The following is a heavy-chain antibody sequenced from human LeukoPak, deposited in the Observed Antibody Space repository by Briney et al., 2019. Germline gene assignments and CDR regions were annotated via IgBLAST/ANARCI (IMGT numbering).Heavy chain of an antibody. Sequence: PGGFLRLSCAASGFTFNSHWMSWVRQARGKGLEWVANIKEDGSQKYYVDSVKGRFTISRDNAKNSLYLQMNSLRVEDTAVYYCARNGRSGDYWGQGTLVTISS. J-gene: IGHJ4*02. CDR1: GFTFNSHW. CDR2: IKEDGSQK. V-gene: IGHV3-7*01. D-gene: IGHD3-10*01. CDR3: ARNGRSGDY.